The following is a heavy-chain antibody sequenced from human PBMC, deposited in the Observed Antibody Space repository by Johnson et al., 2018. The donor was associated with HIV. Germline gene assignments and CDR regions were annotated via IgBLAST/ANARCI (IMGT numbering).Heavy chain of an antibody. CDR1: GFTFSSYG. Sequence: QVLLVESGGGVVQPGGSLRLSCAASGFTFSSYGMHWVRQAPGKGLEWVAFIRYDGSYKYYADSVKGRFTISRDNSKNTLYLQMNSLRDEDTAVYYCAKDSRYYYDSSGYLSDAFDIWGQGTMVTVSS. V-gene: IGHV3-30*02. CDR3: AKDSRYYYDSSGYLSDAFDI. D-gene: IGHD3-22*01. J-gene: IGHJ3*02. CDR2: IRYDGSYK.